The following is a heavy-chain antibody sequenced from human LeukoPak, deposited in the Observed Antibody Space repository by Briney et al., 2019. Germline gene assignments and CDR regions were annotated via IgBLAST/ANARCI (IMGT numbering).Heavy chain of an antibody. CDR2: IYPGDSDT. D-gene: IGHD2-2*01. Sequence: GESLKISCKGSGYSFTSYWIGWVRQMPGKGLEWMGIIYPGDSDTRYSPSFQGQVTISADKSISTAYLQWSSLKASDTAMYYCARSSPHCSSTSCPFDYWGRGTLVTVSS. V-gene: IGHV5-51*01. CDR3: ARSSPHCSSTSCPFDY. CDR1: GYSFTSYW. J-gene: IGHJ4*02.